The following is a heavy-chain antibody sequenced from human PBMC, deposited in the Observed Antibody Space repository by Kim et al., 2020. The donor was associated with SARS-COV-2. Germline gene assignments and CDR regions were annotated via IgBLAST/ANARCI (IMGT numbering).Heavy chain of an antibody. CDR1: GYTLTELS. D-gene: IGHD1-26*01. V-gene: IGHV1-24*01. CDR3: ATDRLLSNWFDP. Sequence: ASLKVSCKVSGYTLTELSMHWVRQAPGKGLEWMGGFDPEDGETIYAQKFQGRVTMTEDTSTDTAYMELSSLRSEDTAVYYCATDRLLSNWFDPWGQGTLVTVSS. CDR2: FDPEDGET. J-gene: IGHJ5*02.